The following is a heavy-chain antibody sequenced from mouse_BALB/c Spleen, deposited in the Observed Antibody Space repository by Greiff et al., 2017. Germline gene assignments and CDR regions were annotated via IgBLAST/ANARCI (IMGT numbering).Heavy chain of an antibody. Sequence: VKVVESGPGLVAPSQSLSITCTVSGFSLTSYGVHWVRQPPGKGLEWLGVIWAGGSTNYNSALMSRLSISKDNSKSQVFLKMNSLQTDDTAMYYCARSYYGHRSGYFDYWGQGTTLTVSS. D-gene: IGHD1-2*01. J-gene: IGHJ2*01. CDR3: ARSYYGHRSGYFDY. CDR2: IWAGGST. CDR1: GFSLTSYG. V-gene: IGHV2-9*02.